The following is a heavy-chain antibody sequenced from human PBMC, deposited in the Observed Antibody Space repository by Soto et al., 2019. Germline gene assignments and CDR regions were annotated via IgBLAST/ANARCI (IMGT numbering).Heavy chain of an antibody. Sequence: PGGSLRLSCAASGFTFSSYWMSWVRQAPGKGLEWVANIKQDGSEKYYVDSVKGRFTISRDNAKNSLYLQMNSLRAEDTAVYYCARPSVPLSVDALDLWGQGTMVTVS. D-gene: IGHD3-3*01. J-gene: IGHJ3*01. CDR1: GFTFSSYW. V-gene: IGHV3-7*01. CDR3: ARPSVPLSVDALDL. CDR2: IKQDGSEK.